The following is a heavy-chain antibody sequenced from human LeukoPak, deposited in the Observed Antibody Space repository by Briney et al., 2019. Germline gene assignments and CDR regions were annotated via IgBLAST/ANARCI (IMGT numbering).Heavy chain of an antibody. CDR3: ATDKGEGNFDWLRY. D-gene: IGHD3-9*01. J-gene: IGHJ4*02. V-gene: IGHV1-24*01. Sequence: ASVKVSCKVSGYTLTELSMHWVRQAPGKGFEWMGGFDPEDGEAIYAQKFQGRVTMTEDTSTDTAYMELSSLRSEDTAVYYCATDKGEGNFDWLRYWGQGTLVTVSS. CDR2: FDPEDGEA. CDR1: GYTLTELS.